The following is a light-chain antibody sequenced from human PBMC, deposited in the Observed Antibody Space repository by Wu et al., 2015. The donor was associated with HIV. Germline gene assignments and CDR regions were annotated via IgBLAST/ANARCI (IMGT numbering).Light chain of an antibody. CDR3: QQYNNWPRT. CDR2: AAS. J-gene: IGKJ1*01. CDR1: QDIGSW. V-gene: IGKV1-12*01. Sequence: DIQMTQSPSSVSASVGDRVTITCRASQDIGSWLTWYQQKPGEAPRLLIYAASSLKSGVPSRFSGSASGTEFTLIISSLQPEDFAIYYCQQYNNWPRTFGQGTKVEIK.